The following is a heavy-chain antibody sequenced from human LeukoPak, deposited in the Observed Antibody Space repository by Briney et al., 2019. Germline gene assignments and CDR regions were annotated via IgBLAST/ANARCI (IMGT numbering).Heavy chain of an antibody. CDR1: GFTFSSYS. CDR2: ISSSSSYI. D-gene: IGHD1-26*01. V-gene: IGHV3-21*01. J-gene: IGHJ3*02. Sequence: GGSLRLSCAASGFTFSSYSMNSVRQAPGKGLEWVSSISSSSSYIYYADSVKGRFTISRDNAKNSLYLQMNSLRAEDTAVYYCAREVGASNDAFDIWGQGTMVTVSS. CDR3: AREVGASNDAFDI.